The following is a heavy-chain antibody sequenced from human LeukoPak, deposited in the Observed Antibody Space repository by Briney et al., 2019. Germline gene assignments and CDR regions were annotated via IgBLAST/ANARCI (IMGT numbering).Heavy chain of an antibody. CDR1: GFTLSSYS. D-gene: IGHD3-10*01. Sequence: GGSLRLSCAASGFTLSSYSMNWVRQAPGKGLEWVSSISSSSSYIYYADSVKGRFTISRDNSKNTLYLQMNSLRAEDTAVYYCAKAAVRGFDYWGQGTLVTVSS. CDR2: ISSSSSYI. V-gene: IGHV3-21*04. CDR3: AKAAVRGFDY. J-gene: IGHJ4*02.